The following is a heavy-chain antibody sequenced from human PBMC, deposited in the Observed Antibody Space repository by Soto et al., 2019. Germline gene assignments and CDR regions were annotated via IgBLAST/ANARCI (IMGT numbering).Heavy chain of an antibody. D-gene: IGHD3-3*01. CDR1: GDSVSSNSAA. CDR2: TYYRSKWYN. V-gene: IGHV6-1*01. Sequence: SQTLSLTCALSGDSVSSNSAAWNWIRQSPSRGLEWLGRTYYRSKWYNDYAVSVKSRITINPDTSKNQFSLQLNSVTPEDTAVYYCARTRGDFWSGYFGDFDYWGQGTLVTVSS. J-gene: IGHJ4*02. CDR3: ARTRGDFWSGYFGDFDY.